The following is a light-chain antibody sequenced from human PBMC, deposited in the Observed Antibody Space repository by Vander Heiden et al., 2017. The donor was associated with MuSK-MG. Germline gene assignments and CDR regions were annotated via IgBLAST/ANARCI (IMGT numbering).Light chain of an antibody. J-gene: IGLJ3*02. V-gene: IGLV2-18*02. CDR1: SSDVGSYNR. CDR2: DVS. CDR3: KSYKSSSTFWV. Sequence: QSALTQPPSVSGSPGQSVTISCTGTSSDVGSYNRVSWYQQPPGTAPKLMIYDVSNRPSGVPDRFSGSKSGNTASLTITGLQAEEEAEYYCKSYKSSSTFWVFGGGTKLTVL.